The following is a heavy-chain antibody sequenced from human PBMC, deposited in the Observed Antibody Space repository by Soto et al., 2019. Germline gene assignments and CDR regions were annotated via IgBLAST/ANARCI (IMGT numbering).Heavy chain of an antibody. J-gene: IGHJ3*01. D-gene: IGHD5-18*01. CDR3: ARDGYRYPGTFDF. CDR1: GSPISPYY. Sequence: SETLSLTCAVSGSPISPYYWSWIRQAPGKGLEWIGYVYYTGTTNYNPSLKSRVTISIDRPKNQISLDLTSATAADTAVYYCARDGYRYPGTFDFWGPGTMVTVSS. CDR2: VYYTGTT. V-gene: IGHV4-59*01.